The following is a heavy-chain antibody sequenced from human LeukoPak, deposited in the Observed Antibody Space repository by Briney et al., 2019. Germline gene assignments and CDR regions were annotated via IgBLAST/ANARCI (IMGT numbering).Heavy chain of an antibody. V-gene: IGHV4-59*01. Sequence: SETLSLTCTVSGGSISSYYWSWIRQPPGKGLEWIGYIYYSGSTNYNPSLKSRVTISVNTSKNHLSLMLSSATASDTAVYYCARVLGSSRWYTYGMDVWGKGTTVTVSS. D-gene: IGHD6-13*01. CDR2: IYYSGST. J-gene: IGHJ6*04. CDR1: GGSISSYY. CDR3: ARVLGSSRWYTYGMDV.